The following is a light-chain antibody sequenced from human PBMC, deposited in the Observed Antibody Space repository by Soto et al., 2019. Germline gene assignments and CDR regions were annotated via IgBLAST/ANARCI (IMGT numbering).Light chain of an antibody. Sequence: QSVLTQPPSASGTPGQRVTISCSGSSSKIGSNYVSWYQQLPGTAPKLLIYRNNQRPSGVPDRFSGSKSGTSASLAISGLRSEDEADYYCAAWDDSLSGRVVFGGGTKLTVL. J-gene: IGLJ2*01. V-gene: IGLV1-47*01. CDR2: RNN. CDR1: SSKIGSNY. CDR3: AAWDDSLSGRVV.